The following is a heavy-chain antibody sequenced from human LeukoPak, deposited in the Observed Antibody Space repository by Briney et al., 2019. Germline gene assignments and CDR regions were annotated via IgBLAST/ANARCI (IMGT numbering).Heavy chain of an antibody. J-gene: IGHJ5*02. D-gene: IGHD1-14*01. CDR2: IYYSGST. CDR3: AGLIRPGWFDP. CDR1: GASISGSTDY. Sequence: PSETLSLTCTVSGASISGSTDYWGWIRQPPGKGLEWIANIYYSGSTYYNPSLKSRVTISVDTSKNQFSLKLSSVTAADTAVYYCAGLIRPGWFDPWGQGTLVTVSS. V-gene: IGHV4-39*01.